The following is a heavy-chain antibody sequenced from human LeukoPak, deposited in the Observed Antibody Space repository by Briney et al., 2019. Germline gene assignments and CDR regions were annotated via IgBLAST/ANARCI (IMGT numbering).Heavy chain of an antibody. V-gene: IGHV1-24*01. CDR3: ATVLDGSNGREVSSSWYGSAFVI. CDR2: FDPEDGET. J-gene: IGHJ3*02. CDR1: GYTLTELS. Sequence: ASVKVSCKVSGYTLTELSMHWVRQAPGKGLEWMGGFDPEDGETIYAQKFQGRVTMTEDTSTDTAYMELSSLRSEDTAVYYCATVLDGSNGREVSSSWYGSAFVIWGQGTMVTVSS. D-gene: IGHD6-13*01.